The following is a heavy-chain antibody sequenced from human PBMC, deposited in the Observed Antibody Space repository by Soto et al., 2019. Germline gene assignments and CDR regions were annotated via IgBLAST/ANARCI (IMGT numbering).Heavy chain of an antibody. V-gene: IGHV3-11*06. J-gene: IGHJ4*02. CDR1: GFTFSDYY. Sequence: GGSLRLSCAASGFTFSDYYMSWIRQAPGKGLEWVSYISSSSSYTNYADSVKGRFTISRDNAKNSLYLQMNSLRAEDTAVYYCARSGYSGYDWSFFDYWGQGTLVTVSS. CDR3: ARSGYSGYDWSFFDY. CDR2: ISSSSSYT. D-gene: IGHD5-12*01.